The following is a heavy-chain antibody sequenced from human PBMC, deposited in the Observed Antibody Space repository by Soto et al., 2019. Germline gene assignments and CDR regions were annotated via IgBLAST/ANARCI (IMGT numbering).Heavy chain of an antibody. J-gene: IGHJ4*02. Sequence: QVQLVESGGGVVQPGRSLRLSCAASEFTFSSYAMHWVRQAPGKGLEWVAVISYDGSRQYYADFVRGRFTISRDNSKNALYLQMNSLSAEDTAVYYWAKDEGVGATLGLPSGNDYWGQGTLVTVSS. CDR2: ISYDGSRQ. CDR1: EFTFSSYA. CDR3: AKDEGVGATLGLPSGNDY. D-gene: IGHD1-26*01. V-gene: IGHV3-30*18.